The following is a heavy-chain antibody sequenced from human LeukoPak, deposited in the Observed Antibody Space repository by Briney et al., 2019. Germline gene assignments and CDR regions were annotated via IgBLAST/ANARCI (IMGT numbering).Heavy chain of an antibody. V-gene: IGHV3-53*04. CDR2: IYSGGST. J-gene: IGHJ1*01. CDR3: ARGSLYYDSSGYYSPHFQH. D-gene: IGHD3-22*01. Sequence: GGSPRLSCAASGFTVSSNYMSWVRQAPGKGLEWVSVIYSGGSTYYADSVKGRFTISRYNSKNALYLQMNSLRAEDTAVYYCARGSLYYDSSGYYSPHFQHWGQGTLVTVSS. CDR1: GFTVSSNY.